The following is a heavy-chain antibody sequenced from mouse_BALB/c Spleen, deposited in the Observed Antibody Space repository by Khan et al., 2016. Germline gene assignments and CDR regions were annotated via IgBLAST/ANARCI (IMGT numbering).Heavy chain of an antibody. V-gene: IGHV8-8*01. Sequence: QVTLKESGPGILQPSQTLSLTCSFSGFSLSTSGMGVGWIRPPSGKGLEWLAHIWWNDDKHYNPALKSRLTISKDTSSNQVFLKIASVDTADTATYDCMRIGLWLLGDYWGQGTSVTGSS. CDR2: IWWNDDK. D-gene: IGHD2-2*01. CDR1: GFSLSTSGMG. CDR3: MRIGLWLLGDY. J-gene: IGHJ4*01.